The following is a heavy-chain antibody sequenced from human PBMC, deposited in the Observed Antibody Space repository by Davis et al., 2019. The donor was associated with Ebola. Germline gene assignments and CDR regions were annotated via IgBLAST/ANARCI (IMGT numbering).Heavy chain of an antibody. Sequence: GESLKISCQASGNSFSSHWIGWVRQTPGKGLEWLGIIFTGDSDTRYRPSFRGQVPISADKSFKTAFLQWSSLKASDTARYYCATLRRTITGMDDGFEIWGQGTGVTV. CDR2: IFTGDSDT. V-gene: IGHV5-51*01. CDR1: GNSFSSHW. J-gene: IGHJ3*02. CDR3: ATLRRTITGMDDGFEI. D-gene: IGHD1-20*01.